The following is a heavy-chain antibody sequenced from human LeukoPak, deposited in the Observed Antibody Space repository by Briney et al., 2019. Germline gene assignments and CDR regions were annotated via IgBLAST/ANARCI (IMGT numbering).Heavy chain of an antibody. CDR1: GFTFSSYA. V-gene: IGHV3-23*01. CDR2: ISGSGSST. Sequence: GGSLRLSCAASGFTFSSYAMSWVRQAPGKGLEWVSAISGSGSSTYYADSVKGRFTISRDNSKNTLYLQMNSLGAEDTAVYYCAKGHYSGSYSYFDYWGQGTLVTVSS. J-gene: IGHJ4*02. D-gene: IGHD1-26*01. CDR3: AKGHYSGSYSYFDY.